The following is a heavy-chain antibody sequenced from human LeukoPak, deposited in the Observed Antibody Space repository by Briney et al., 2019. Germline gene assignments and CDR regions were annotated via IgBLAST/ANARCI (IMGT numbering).Heavy chain of an antibody. Sequence: ASVKVSCKASGYTFTASYIHWVRQAPGQGLEWMGWINPNSGGTNFAQKFQGRVTMTRDTSISTAYMELSRLRSDDTAVYYCARLRSVDYWGQGTLVTVSS. J-gene: IGHJ4*02. CDR2: INPNSGGT. D-gene: IGHD1-26*01. CDR1: GYTFTASY. V-gene: IGHV1-2*02. CDR3: ARLRSVDY.